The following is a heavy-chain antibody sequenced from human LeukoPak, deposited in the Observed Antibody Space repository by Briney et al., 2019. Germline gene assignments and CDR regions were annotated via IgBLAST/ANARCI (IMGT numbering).Heavy chain of an antibody. CDR2: ISSSSSYI. D-gene: IGHD3-22*01. CDR1: GFTFSSYS. Sequence: PGGSLRLSCAASGFTFSSYSMNWVRQAPGKGLEWVSSISSSSSYIYYADSVKGRFTISRDNAKNSLYLQMNSLRAEDTAVYYCAKPPYYYDSSGYFYFDYWGQGTLVTVSS. V-gene: IGHV3-21*04. J-gene: IGHJ4*02. CDR3: AKPPYYYDSSGYFYFDY.